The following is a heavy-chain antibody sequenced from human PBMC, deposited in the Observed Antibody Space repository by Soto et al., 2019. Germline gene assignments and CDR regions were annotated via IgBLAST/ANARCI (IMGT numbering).Heavy chain of an antibody. Sequence: PSGSLSFPWAPCGGPFSGNYWNWLLPPPGKGLEWIAEINGGGSSNYNPSLRSRVTMSIDTAKNQFSLRLNSVTAADTAVYYCARGSVPSRGVFGYWGEGTQVTVSS. CDR1: GGPFSGNY. J-gene: IGHJ4*02. CDR3: ARGSVPSRGVFGY. D-gene: IGHD3-10*01. CDR2: INGGGSS. V-gene: IGHV4-34*01.